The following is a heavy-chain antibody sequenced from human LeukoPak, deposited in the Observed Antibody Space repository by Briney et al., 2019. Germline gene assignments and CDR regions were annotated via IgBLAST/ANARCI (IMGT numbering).Heavy chain of an antibody. Sequence: SVKVSCKASGGTFNSYAISWVRQAPGQGLEWMGGIIPIFGTTNYARKFRGRVTLTADKSTRTAYMELSSLRSEDTAVYYCAKALYGSGARPQFDYWGQGTLVTVSS. D-gene: IGHD3-10*01. J-gene: IGHJ4*02. CDR3: AKALYGSGARPQFDY. V-gene: IGHV1-69*06. CDR2: IIPIFGTT. CDR1: GGTFNSYA.